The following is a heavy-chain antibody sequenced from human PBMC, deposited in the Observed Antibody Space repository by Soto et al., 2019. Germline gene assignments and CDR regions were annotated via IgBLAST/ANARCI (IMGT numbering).Heavy chain of an antibody. CDR3: AREMGACSDSSCYPGPYDS. V-gene: IGHV3-48*02. J-gene: IGHJ5*02. CDR1: GFTFTSYS. CDR2: ITSKSTTI. D-gene: IGHD3-16*01. Sequence: QPGGSLRLSCAASGFTFTSYSMNWVRQAPGQGLEWVSYITSKSTTIKYADSVKGRFTVSRDNAKNSLYLQLNSLRDEDTAVYYCAREMGACSDSSCYPGPYDSWGQGTLVTVS.